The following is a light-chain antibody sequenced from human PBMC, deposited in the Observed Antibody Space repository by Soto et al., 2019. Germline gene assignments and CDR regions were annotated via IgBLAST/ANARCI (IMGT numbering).Light chain of an antibody. CDR2: NNN. CDR3: ASWDDNLNGPLL. V-gene: IGLV1-44*01. CDR1: SSNIGRNS. Sequence: QSVLTQPPSASGTPGQRVTISCSGGSSNIGRNSVSWYQQVPGTAPKLIIFNNNERPSGIPGRFSGSKSGASAFLAIVGLQSEDEADYFCASWDDNLNGPLLFGGGTKLTVL. J-gene: IGLJ2*01.